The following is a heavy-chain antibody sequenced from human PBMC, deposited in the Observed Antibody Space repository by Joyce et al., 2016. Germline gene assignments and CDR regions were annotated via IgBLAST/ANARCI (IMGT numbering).Heavy chain of an antibody. CDR2: ILHSGTT. J-gene: IGHJ4*02. Sequence: QVQLQQWGAGLLKPSETLSLTCAGYGGSFSGYYWSWIRQPPGKGLEWIGGILHSGTTYHNPSLTSRVTMSIDTSKNHFSLNLSSVTAADTAVYYCARGRRSTSSFPDHWGQGTLVTVSS. CDR1: GGSFSGYY. V-gene: IGHV4-34*12. D-gene: IGHD3-3*02. CDR3: ARGRRSTSSFPDH.